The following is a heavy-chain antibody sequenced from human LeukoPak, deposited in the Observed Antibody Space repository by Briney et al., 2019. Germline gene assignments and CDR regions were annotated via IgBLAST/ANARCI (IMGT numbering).Heavy chain of an antibody. CDR1: GFTFSSYG. Sequence: GGSLRLSCAASGFTFSSYGMHWVRQAPGKGLEWVAFIRYDGSNKYYADSVKGRFTISRDNSKNTLYLQMNSLRAEDTALYYCARDYCSGGDCCFDYWGQGTLVTVSS. CDR3: ARDYCSGGDCCFDY. J-gene: IGHJ4*02. V-gene: IGHV3-30*02. CDR2: IRYDGSNK. D-gene: IGHD2-15*01.